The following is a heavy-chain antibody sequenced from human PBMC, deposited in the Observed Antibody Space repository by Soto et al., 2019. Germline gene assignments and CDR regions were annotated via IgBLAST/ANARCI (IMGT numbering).Heavy chain of an antibody. J-gene: IGHJ1*01. CDR2: ISHLEHT. CDR3: ARCGGHDPVVY. D-gene: IGHD2-21*01. CDR1: CASITDGGYS. V-gene: IGHV4-30-2*01. Sequence: KHSDTLSLTFTFSCASITDGGYSRILIRQPPGTGLEWIGYISHLEHTFYHPSFQSRLTLSIDRSKTQFSLQLASLTAAETAVYYCARCGGHDPVVYWGQGTLVIVS.